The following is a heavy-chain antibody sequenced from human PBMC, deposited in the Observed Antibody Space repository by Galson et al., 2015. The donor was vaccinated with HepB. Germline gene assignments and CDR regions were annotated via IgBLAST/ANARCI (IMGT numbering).Heavy chain of an antibody. V-gene: IGHV1-18*01. CDR1: GYTFTSYG. D-gene: IGHD3-22*01. CDR3: ARDMAYYYESSGYRASNDY. Sequence: SVKGSCKASGYTFTSYGISWVRQAPGQGLEWMGWISAYNGNTNYAQKLQGRVTMTTDTSTSTAYMGLRSLRSDDTAVYYCARDMAYYYESSGYRASNDYCGHGTLVTVSS. J-gene: IGHJ4*01. CDR2: ISAYNGNT.